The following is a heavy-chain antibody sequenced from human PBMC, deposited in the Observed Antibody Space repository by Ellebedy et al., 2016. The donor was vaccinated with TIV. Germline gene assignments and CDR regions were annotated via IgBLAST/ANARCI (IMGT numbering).Heavy chain of an antibody. D-gene: IGHD2-2*01. V-gene: IGHV3-23*01. CDR1: GFTFSSYA. J-gene: IGHJ5*02. CDR2: ISGSGGST. Sequence: GESLKISCAASGFTFSSYAMSWVRQAPGKGLEWVSAISGSGGSTYYADSVKGRFTISRDNSKNTLYLQMNSLRAEDTAVYYCARGASPPSRYNWFDPWGQGTLVTVSS. CDR3: ARGASPPSRYNWFDP.